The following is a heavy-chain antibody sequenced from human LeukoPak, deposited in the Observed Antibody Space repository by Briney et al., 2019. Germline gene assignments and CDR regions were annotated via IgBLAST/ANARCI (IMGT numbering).Heavy chain of an antibody. CDR3: AKGYCSSTSCYENNWFDP. D-gene: IGHD2-2*01. V-gene: IGHV1-69*13. CDR2: IIPIFGTA. Sequence: SVKVSCKASGYTFTSYAMNWVRQAPGQGLEWMGGIIPIFGTANYAQKFQGRVTITADESTSTAYMELSSLRSEDTAVYYCAKGYCSSTSCYENNWFDPWGQGTLVTVSS. J-gene: IGHJ5*02. CDR1: GYTFTSYA.